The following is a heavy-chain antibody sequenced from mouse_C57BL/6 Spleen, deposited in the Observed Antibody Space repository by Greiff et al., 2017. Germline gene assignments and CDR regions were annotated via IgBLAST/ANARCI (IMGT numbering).Heavy chain of an antibody. J-gene: IGHJ3*01. CDR1: GFNIKDYY. D-gene: IGHD2-1*01. Sequence: VQLQQSGAELVKPGASVKLSCTASGFNIKDYYMHWVKQRTEQGLEWIGRIDPEDGETKYAPKFPGKATITADTSSNTAYLQLSSLTSEDTAVYYCARDGNYQAWFAYWGQGTLVTVSA. CDR2: IDPEDGET. V-gene: IGHV14-2*01. CDR3: ARDGNYQAWFAY.